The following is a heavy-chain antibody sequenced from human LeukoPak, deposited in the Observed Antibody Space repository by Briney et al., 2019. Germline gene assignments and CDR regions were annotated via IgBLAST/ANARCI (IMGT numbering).Heavy chain of an antibody. CDR3: AGSLRVRGVPDYMDV. D-gene: IGHD3-10*01. V-gene: IGHV3-7*03. Sequence: GGSLRLSCAASGFTFSTYWMTWVRQAPGKGLEWVATINKDGSQKYYLDSVKGRFTISRDNAKNSMYLQMNSLRADDTAVYYCAGSLRVRGVPDYMDVWGKGTTVTISS. CDR2: INKDGSQK. CDR1: GFTFSTYW. J-gene: IGHJ6*03.